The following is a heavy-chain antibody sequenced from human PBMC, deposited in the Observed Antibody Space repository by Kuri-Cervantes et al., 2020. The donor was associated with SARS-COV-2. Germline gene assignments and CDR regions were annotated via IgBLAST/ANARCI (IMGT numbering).Heavy chain of an antibody. Sequence: GSLRLSCTLSGGAISGYYWSWIRQSAGKGLEFIGRVYSSGGTNYNPSLESRVTMSIDTAKNQVSLRLNSVTAADTAVYYCARGILGDDSIHYGMDVWGQGTSVTVSS. D-gene: IGHD2/OR15-2a*01. CDR1: GGAISGYY. V-gene: IGHV4-4*07. J-gene: IGHJ6*02. CDR3: ARGILGDDSIHYGMDV. CDR2: VYSSGGT.